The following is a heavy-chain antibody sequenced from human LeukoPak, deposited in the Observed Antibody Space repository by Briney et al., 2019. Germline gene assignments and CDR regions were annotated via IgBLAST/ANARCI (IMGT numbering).Heavy chain of an antibody. D-gene: IGHD1-26*01. CDR2: ISCFTGNT. CDR3: ARDTRDYGMDV. CDR1: GYTVGSYG. Sequence: ASVKVSCEASGYTVGSYGISWVRPAPGQGLEWMGWISCFTGNTNHAQKFQDRVTMTMDTSTTTVYMELRSLRSDDTAVYYCARDTRDYGMDVWGQGTTVTVSS. V-gene: IGHV1-18*01. J-gene: IGHJ6*02.